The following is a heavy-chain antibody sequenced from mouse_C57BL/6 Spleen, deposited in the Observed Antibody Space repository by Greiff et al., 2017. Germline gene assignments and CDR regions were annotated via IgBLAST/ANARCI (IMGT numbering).Heavy chain of an antibody. CDR1: GYSITSGYY. CDR2: ISYDGSN. J-gene: IGHJ3*01. V-gene: IGHV3-6*01. CDR3: AREGGIYYGNFFAY. D-gene: IGHD2-1*01. Sequence: EVHLVESGPGLVKPSQSLSLTCSVTGYSITSGYYWNWIRQFPGNKLEWMGYISYDGSNNYNPSLKNRISITRDTSKNQFFLKLNSVTTEDTATYYCAREGGIYYGNFFAYWGQGTLVTVSA.